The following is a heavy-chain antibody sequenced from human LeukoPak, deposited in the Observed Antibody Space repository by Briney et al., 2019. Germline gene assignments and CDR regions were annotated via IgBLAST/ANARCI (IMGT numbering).Heavy chain of an antibody. CDR2: ISSSGSTI. J-gene: IGHJ4*02. Sequence: GGSLRLSCAASGFTFSDYYMCWMRQAPGKGLEWVSYISSSGSTIYYADSVKGRFTISRDNAKNSLYLQMNSLRAEDTAVYYCARSHYDFWSGYPPNFDYWGQGTLVTVSS. CDR3: ARSHYDFWSGYPPNFDY. CDR1: GFTFSDYY. D-gene: IGHD3-3*01. V-gene: IGHV3-11*04.